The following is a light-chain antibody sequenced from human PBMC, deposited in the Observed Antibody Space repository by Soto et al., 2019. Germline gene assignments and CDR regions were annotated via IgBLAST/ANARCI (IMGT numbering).Light chain of an antibody. Sequence: EIVWTQSPGTLSLSPGERATLSCRASQSVSSSYLAWYQQKPGQALRLLLYGASSRATGIPDRLSGSGSGTDFTLTISRLEPEDFAVYYWQQYGSSRTFGQGTKVEIK. J-gene: IGKJ1*01. CDR3: QQYGSSRT. CDR2: GAS. V-gene: IGKV3-20*01. CDR1: QSVSSSY.